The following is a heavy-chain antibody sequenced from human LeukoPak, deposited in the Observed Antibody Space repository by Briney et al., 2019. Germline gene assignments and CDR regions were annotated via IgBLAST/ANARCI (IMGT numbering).Heavy chain of an antibody. CDR2: INHSGST. CDR3: ARRPHYYDSSGYYLDY. D-gene: IGHD3-22*01. Sequence: PSETLPLTCAVYGGSFSGYYWSWIRQPPGKGLEWIGEINHSGSTNYNPSLKSRVTISVDTSKNQFSLKLSSVTAADTAVYYCARRPHYYDSSGYYLDYWGQGTLVTVSS. J-gene: IGHJ4*02. CDR1: GGSFSGYY. V-gene: IGHV4-34*01.